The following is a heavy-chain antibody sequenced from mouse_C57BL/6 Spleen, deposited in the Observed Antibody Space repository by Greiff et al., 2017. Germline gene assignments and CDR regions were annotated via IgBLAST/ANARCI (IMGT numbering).Heavy chain of an antibody. CDR2: IHPNSGST. Sequence: QVQLQQPGAELVKPGASVKLSCKASGYTFTSYWMHWVKQRPGQGLEWIGMIHPNSGSTNYNEKFKSKATLTVDKSSSTAYMQLSSLTSEDSAVYYGARRKYGKGDWYFDVWGTGTTVTVSS. J-gene: IGHJ1*03. CDR3: ARRKYGKGDWYFDV. V-gene: IGHV1-64*01. D-gene: IGHD2-10*02. CDR1: GYTFTSYW.